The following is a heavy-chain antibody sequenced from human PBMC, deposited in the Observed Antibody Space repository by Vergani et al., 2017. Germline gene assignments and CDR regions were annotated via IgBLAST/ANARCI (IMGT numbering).Heavy chain of an antibody. J-gene: IGHJ5*02. Sequence: EVQLVESGGGLVQPGGSLRLSCAASGFTFSSYWMSWVRQAPGKGLEWVANIKQDGSEKYYVDSVKGRFTISRDNAKNSLYLQMNSLRAEDTAVYYCARDLRNYYGNGFDPWGQGTLVTVSS. D-gene: IGHD3-10*01. CDR3: ARDLRNYYGNGFDP. CDR1: GFTFSSYW. V-gene: IGHV3-7*01. CDR2: IKQDGSEK.